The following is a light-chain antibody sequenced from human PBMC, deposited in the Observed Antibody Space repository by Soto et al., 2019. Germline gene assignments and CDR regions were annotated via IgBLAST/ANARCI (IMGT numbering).Light chain of an antibody. CDR2: DVS. CDR1: SSDVGGYNY. J-gene: IGLJ1*01. CDR3: CSYAGTYTSYV. Sequence: QSALTQPRSVSGSPGQSVTISCTGTSSDVGGYNYVSWYQQHPGKAPKLMSYDVSKRPSGVPDRFSGSKSGSTASLTISGLQAEDEADYYCCSYAGTYTSYVFGTGTKVTVL. V-gene: IGLV2-11*01.